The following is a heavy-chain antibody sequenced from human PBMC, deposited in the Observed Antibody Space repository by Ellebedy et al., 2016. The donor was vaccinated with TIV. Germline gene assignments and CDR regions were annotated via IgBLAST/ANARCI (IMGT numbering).Heavy chain of an antibody. J-gene: IGHJ4*02. CDR1: GFTFDDYA. CDR3: SRGSI. CDR2: IRGEAYGGTT. D-gene: IGHD2/OR15-2a*01. V-gene: IGHV3-49*03. Sequence: GGSLRLSCTGSGFTFDDYAMNWFRQAPEKGLEWLGLIRGEAYGGTTEYAASVKDRFTISRDDSKSIAYLQMNSLKTEDTAVYYCSRGSIWGQGTLVTVSS.